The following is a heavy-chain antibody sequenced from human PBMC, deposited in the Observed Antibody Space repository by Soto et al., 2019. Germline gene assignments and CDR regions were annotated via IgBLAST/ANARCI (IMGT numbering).Heavy chain of an antibody. CDR3: ARVCGGDCHNAFDI. D-gene: IGHD2-21*02. Sequence: PSETLSLTCTVSGGSICSYRWSWIRQPPGEGLEWIGSIYYSGSTNYNPSLKSRVTISVDTSKNQFSLKLSSVTAADTAVYYCARVCGGDCHNAFDIWGQGTMVTVSS. CDR1: GGSICSYR. J-gene: IGHJ3*02. CDR2: IYYSGST. V-gene: IGHV4-59*12.